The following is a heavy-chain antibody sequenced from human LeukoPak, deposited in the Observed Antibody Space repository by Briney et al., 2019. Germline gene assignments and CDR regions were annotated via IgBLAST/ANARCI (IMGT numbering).Heavy chain of an antibody. CDR1: GFTFSTYG. V-gene: IGHV3-23*01. CDR2: ISGSGDST. Sequence: GGSLRLSCAASGFTFSTYGMNWVRQAPGKGLVWVSSISGSGDSTYYADSVKGRFTISRDNAKNSLYLQMNSLRAEDTAVYYCARDPVDYYDSSGYLNYWGQGTLVTVSS. D-gene: IGHD3-22*01. J-gene: IGHJ4*02. CDR3: ARDPVDYYDSSGYLNY.